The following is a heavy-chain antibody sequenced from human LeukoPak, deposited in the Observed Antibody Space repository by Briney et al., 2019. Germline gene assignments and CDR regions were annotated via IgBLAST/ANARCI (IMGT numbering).Heavy chain of an antibody. V-gene: IGHV3-74*01. CDR2: ISGDGSIT. J-gene: IGHJ4*02. Sequence: GGSLRLSCAASGFAFSTSWIHWVRQAPGKGLVWVSRISGDGSITEYADSVKGRFTVSRDNAKNTLYLQMNSLRADDTAVYYCARDYYSAGDYWGQGTLVTVSS. CDR1: GFAFSTSW. CDR3: ARDYYSAGDY. D-gene: IGHD1-26*01.